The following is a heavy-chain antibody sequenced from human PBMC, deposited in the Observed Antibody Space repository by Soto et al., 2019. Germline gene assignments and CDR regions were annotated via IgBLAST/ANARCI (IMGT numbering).Heavy chain of an antibody. CDR2: TSGGGGDT. D-gene: IGHD2-15*01. CDR1: RFTFSTYA. CDR3: AKSLFGGPDI. J-gene: IGHJ3*02. Sequence: EVQLLESGGGLVQPGGSLRLSCAASRFTFSTYAMSWVRQAPGKGLEWVSGTSGGGGDTSYADSVRGRFTCSRDNSKNTLYLQMNSLRAEDTALYYCAKSLFGGPDIWGQGTMVTVSS. V-gene: IGHV3-23*01.